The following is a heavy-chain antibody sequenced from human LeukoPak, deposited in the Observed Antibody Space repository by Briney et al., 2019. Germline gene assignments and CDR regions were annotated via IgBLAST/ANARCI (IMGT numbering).Heavy chain of an antibody. CDR3: ARPKYYDPAFDI. J-gene: IGHJ3*02. D-gene: IGHD3-3*01. CDR2: IYYSGST. V-gene: IGHV4-39*01. Sequence: PSETLSLTCTVSGGSISSSSYYWGWIRQPPGKGLEWIGSIYYSGSTYYNPSLKSRVTISVDTSKNQFSLKLSSVTAADTAMYYCARPKYYDPAFDIWGQGTMVTVSS. CDR1: GGSISSSSYY.